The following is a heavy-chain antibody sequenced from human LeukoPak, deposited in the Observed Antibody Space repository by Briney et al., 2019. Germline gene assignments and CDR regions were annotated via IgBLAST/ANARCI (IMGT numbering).Heavy chain of an antibody. V-gene: IGHV4-59*01. CDR1: GGSISSYY. CDR3: AKGSSPNCYTVIQH. J-gene: IGHJ1*01. Sequence: SETLSLTCTVSGGSISSYYWSWIRQPPGKGLEWIGYIYYSGSTNYNPSLKSRVTISVDTSKNQFSLKLSSVTAADTAVYYCAKGSSPNCYTVIQHWGQGTLVIVSS. D-gene: IGHD2-2*02. CDR2: IYYSGST.